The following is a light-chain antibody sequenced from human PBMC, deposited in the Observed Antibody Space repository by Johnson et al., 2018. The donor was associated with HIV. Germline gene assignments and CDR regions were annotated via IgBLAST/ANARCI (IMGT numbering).Light chain of an antibody. CDR3: AAWDDSLNGSYG. Sequence: QSVLTQPPSVSAAPGQKVTISCSGSSSNIANNYVSWYQQLPGTAPKLLIYDNNKRPSGIPDRFSGSKSGTSATLGITGLQTGDEADYYCAAWDDSLNGSYGFGTGTKVTVL. J-gene: IGLJ1*01. V-gene: IGLV1-51*01. CDR2: DNN. CDR1: SSNIANNY.